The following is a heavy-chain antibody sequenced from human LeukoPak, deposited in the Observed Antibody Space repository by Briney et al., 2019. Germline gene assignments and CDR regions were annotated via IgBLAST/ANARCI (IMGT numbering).Heavy chain of an antibody. CDR1: GYTFTDYY. D-gene: IGHD2-2*01. CDR2: INPNDGDT. J-gene: IGHJ4*02. CDR3: ARANFLYCSSSTCLFDY. Sequence: ASVKLSCNASGYTFTDYYMHRVRQAPGQGFEWMGWINPNDGDTNYAQKFQGRVTMTRDTSISTAHMEVSRLRSDDTAVYYCARANFLYCSSSTCLFDYWGQGTLVTVSS. V-gene: IGHV1-2*02.